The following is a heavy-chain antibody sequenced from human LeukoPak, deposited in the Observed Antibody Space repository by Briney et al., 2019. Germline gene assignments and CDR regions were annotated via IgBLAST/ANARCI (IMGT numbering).Heavy chain of an antibody. CDR1: GGSIGNYY. J-gene: IGHJ4*02. CDR3: ARDPTTVTSIFDS. CDR2: ISNSGRS. V-gene: IGHV4-59*12. Sequence: SETLSLTCTVSGGSIGNYYWSWIRQTPGKGLEWIGHISNSGRSNYNPSLKSRVSMSGDTSKNQVSLKLRSVTAADTAVYYCARDPTTVTSIFDSWGQGILVTVSS. D-gene: IGHD4-17*01.